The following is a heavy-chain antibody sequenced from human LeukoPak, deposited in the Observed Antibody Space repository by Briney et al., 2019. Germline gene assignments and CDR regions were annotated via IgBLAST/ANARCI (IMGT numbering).Heavy chain of an antibody. V-gene: IGHV1-18*04. D-gene: IGHD5-18*01. CDR2: ISAYNGNT. J-gene: IGHJ4*02. CDR1: GYTSTSYG. Sequence: ASVKVSCKASGYTSTSYGISWVRQAPGQGLEWMGWISAYNGNTNYAQKLQGRVTMTTDTSTSTAYMELRSLRSDDTAVYYCARDRSVPYSPGGDYWGQGTLVTVSS. CDR3: ARDRSVPYSPGGDY.